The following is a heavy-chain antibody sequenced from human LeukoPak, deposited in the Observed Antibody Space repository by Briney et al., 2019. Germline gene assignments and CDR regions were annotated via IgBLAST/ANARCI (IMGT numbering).Heavy chain of an antibody. D-gene: IGHD3-10*01. CDR3: AREPLYYYGSGSYYRAFDI. Sequence: GGSLRLSCAASGFTFSSYSMNWVRQAPGKGLEWVSHISSSSSTIYYADSVKGRFTISRDNAKNSLYLQMNSLRAEDTAVYYCAREPLYYYGSGSYYRAFDIWGQGTMVTVSS. CDR2: ISSSSSTI. V-gene: IGHV3-48*01. J-gene: IGHJ3*02. CDR1: GFTFSSYS.